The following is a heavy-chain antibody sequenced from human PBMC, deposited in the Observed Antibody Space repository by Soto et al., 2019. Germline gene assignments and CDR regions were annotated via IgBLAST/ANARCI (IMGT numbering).Heavy chain of an antibody. CDR1: GYSFADYW. V-gene: IGHV5-10-1*01. J-gene: IGHJ4*02. CDR3: ARQIYDSDTGPNFQYYFDS. D-gene: IGHD3-22*01. CDR2: IDPSDSQT. Sequence: GESLKISCKGSGYSFADYWITWVRQKPGKGLEWMGRIDPSDSQTYYSPSFRGHVTISVTKSITTVFLQWSSLRASDTAMYYCARQIYDSDTGPNFQYYFDSWGQGTPVTVSS.